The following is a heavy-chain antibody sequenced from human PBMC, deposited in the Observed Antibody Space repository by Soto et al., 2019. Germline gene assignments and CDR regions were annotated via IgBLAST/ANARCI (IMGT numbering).Heavy chain of an antibody. CDR1: GYSFADYW. V-gene: IGHV5-10-1*01. J-gene: IGHJ4*02. CDR3: ARQIYDSDTGPNFQYYFDS. D-gene: IGHD3-22*01. CDR2: IDPSDSQT. Sequence: GESLKISCKGSGYSFADYWITWVRQKPGKGLEWMGRIDPSDSQTYYSPSFRGHVTISVTKSITTVFLQWSSLRASDTAMYYCARQIYDSDTGPNFQYYFDSWGQGTPVTVSS.